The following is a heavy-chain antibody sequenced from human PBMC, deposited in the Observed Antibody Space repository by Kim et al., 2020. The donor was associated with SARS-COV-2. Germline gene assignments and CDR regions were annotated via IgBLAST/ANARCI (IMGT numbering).Heavy chain of an antibody. V-gene: IGHV3-53*01. Sequence: GGSLRLSCTASGFTVSSNYMSWVRQAPGKGLEWVSVIYSGGSTYYADSVKGRFTISRDNYKNTLYLQMNNLRAEDTAVYYCARDRSGYYCGMDVWGQGTT. D-gene: IGHD3-10*01. CDR1: GFTVSSNY. CDR3: ARDRSGYYCGMDV. CDR2: IYSGGST. J-gene: IGHJ6*02.